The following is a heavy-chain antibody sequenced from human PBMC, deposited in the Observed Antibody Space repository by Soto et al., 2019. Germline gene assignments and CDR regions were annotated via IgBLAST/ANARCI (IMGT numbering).Heavy chain of an antibody. V-gene: IGHV3-23*01. Sequence: EVQLLESGGGLVQPGGSLRLSCAASGFTFSSYAMSWVRQAPGKGLEWDSAITASGDTTYYAESVKGRFTISRDNSKNTMYLQMNCLRAADTAVYYCAKVRPLRDCTRTSCLRAFSIWAQGTMVTVSS. CDR3: AKVRPLRDCTRTSCLRAFSI. D-gene: IGHD2-2*01. CDR1: GFTFSSYA. CDR2: ITASGDTT. J-gene: IGHJ3*02.